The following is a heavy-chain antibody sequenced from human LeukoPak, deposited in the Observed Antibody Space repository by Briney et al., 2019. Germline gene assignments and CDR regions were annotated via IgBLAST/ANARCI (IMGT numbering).Heavy chain of an antibody. CDR2: ISGSGGST. Sequence: GGTLRLSCAASGFTFSRYGMSWVRQAPGKGLEWVSAISGSGGSTYYADSVKGRFTISRDNSKNTLYLQMNSLRAEDTAVYYFAKSGYSSSWYVSGDNWFDPWGQGTLVTVSS. J-gene: IGHJ5*02. D-gene: IGHD6-13*01. CDR3: AKSGYSSSWYVSGDNWFDP. CDR1: GFTFSRYG. V-gene: IGHV3-23*01.